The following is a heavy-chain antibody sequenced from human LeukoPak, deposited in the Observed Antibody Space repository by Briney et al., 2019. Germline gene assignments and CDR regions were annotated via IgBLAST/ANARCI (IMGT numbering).Heavy chain of an antibody. CDR3: ARDMAAAGSSWFDP. Sequence: GGSLRLSCAASGFTFSSYWMNWVRQAPGKGLEWVANIKQDGSEKYYVDSVKGRFTISRDNAKNSLYLQMNSLRAKDTAVYYCARDMAAAGSSWFDPWGQGTLVTVSS. V-gene: IGHV3-7*01. CDR1: GFTFSSYW. CDR2: IKQDGSEK. J-gene: IGHJ5*02. D-gene: IGHD6-13*01.